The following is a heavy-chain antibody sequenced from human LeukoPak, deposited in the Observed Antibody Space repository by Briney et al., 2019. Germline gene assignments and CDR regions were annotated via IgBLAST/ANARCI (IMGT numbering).Heavy chain of an antibody. CDR2: IYYSGST. CDR3: ARDLGPPGFDF. J-gene: IGHJ4*02. D-gene: IGHD3-16*01. V-gene: IGHV4-59*01. Sequence: SETLSLTCTVSGGSISSYYWSWIRQPPGKGLEWIGYIYYSGSTNYNPSLKSRVTISVDTSKNQFSLKLSSVTAADTAVYYCARDLGPPGFDFWGQGTLVTVSS. CDR1: GGSISSYY.